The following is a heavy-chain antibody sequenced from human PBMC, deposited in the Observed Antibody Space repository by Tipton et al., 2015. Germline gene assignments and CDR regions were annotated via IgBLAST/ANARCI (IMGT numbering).Heavy chain of an antibody. CDR3: AKDLRATIAVSGSRGLDY. D-gene: IGHD6-19*01. J-gene: IGHJ4*02. CDR2: IHSDGSST. Sequence: SLRLSCEASGFTFSRYWMHWVRQAPGKGLVWVSRIHSDGSSTDYADSVKGRFTISRDQTKNTLYLQMTSLRVEDTAVYYCAKDLRATIAVSGSRGLDYWGQGTLVTVSS. CDR1: GFTFSRYW. V-gene: IGHV3-74*01.